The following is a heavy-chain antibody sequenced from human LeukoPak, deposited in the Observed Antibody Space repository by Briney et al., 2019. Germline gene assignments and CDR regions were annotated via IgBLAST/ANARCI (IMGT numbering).Heavy chain of an antibody. D-gene: IGHD3-10*01. CDR1: GVSISSSSYY. J-gene: IGHJ5*02. V-gene: IGHV4-39*01. Sequence: SETLSLTCTVSGVSISSSSYYWGWIRQPPGKGLEWIGSIYYSGSTYYNPSLKSRVTISVDTSKNQFSLKLSSVTAADTAVYYCARNDMVRGVIRYLVWFDPWGQGTLVTVSS. CDR2: IYYSGST. CDR3: ARNDMVRGVIRYLVWFDP.